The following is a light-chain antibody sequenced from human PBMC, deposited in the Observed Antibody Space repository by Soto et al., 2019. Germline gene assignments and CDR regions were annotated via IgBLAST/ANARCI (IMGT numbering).Light chain of an antibody. Sequence: QSVLAQPTSTSGTPGQRVTLSCSGSSSNIGSNYVYWYQQLPGTAPKLLNYRNNQRPSGVPDRFSGSKSGTSASLAISGLRSEDEADYYCAAWDDSLSGYVFGTGTKVTVL. CDR1: SSNIGSNY. J-gene: IGLJ1*01. CDR2: RNN. CDR3: AAWDDSLSGYV. V-gene: IGLV1-47*01.